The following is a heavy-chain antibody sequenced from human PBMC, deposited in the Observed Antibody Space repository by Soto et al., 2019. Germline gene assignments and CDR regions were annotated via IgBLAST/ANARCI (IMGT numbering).Heavy chain of an antibody. J-gene: IGHJ5*02. Sequence: GASVKVSCKASGFSFSDYFMHWVRQAPGQGLEWMGIINPSGDSRNYAQKFQGRVTITRDTSTSTVYMDLSSLRYGDTAVYYCARDNSQNSGTPAASSWFHPWGQGTPVTVSS. CDR2: INPSGDSR. CDR3: ARDNSQNSGTPAASSWFHP. D-gene: IGHD2-15*01. V-gene: IGHV1-46*01. CDR1: GFSFSDYF.